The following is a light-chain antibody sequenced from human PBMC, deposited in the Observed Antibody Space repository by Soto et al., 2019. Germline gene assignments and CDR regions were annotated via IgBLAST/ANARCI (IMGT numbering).Light chain of an antibody. CDR2: GAS. J-gene: IGKJ1*01. CDR1: QSVSSN. CDR3: QQYNNWPRT. V-gene: IGKV3-15*01. Sequence: EIVMTQSPATLSASPGERATLSFRASQSVSSNLAWYQQKPGQAHRLLIYGASTRATGIPARFSCSGSGTEFTLTISSPQYEDSAVYYCQQYNNWPRTFGQGTKVDIK.